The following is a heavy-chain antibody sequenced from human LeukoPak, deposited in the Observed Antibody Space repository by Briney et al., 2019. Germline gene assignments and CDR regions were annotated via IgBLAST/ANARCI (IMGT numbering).Heavy chain of an antibody. CDR2: IYHDGST. Sequence: SETLSLTCAVSGGSISSNNWWIWVRQSPEKGLEWIGEIYHDGSTNYNPSLKSRVTISMDKSKNQLSLKLNFVTAADTAVYYCARGGLYSGSYNMYWGQGTLVTVSS. CDR3: ARGGLYSGSYNMY. J-gene: IGHJ4*02. CDR1: GGSISSNNW. V-gene: IGHV4-4*02. D-gene: IGHD1-26*01.